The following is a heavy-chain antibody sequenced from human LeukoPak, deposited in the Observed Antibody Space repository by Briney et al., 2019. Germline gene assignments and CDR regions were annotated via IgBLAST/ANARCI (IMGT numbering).Heavy chain of an antibody. J-gene: IGHJ5*02. CDR1: GYTFTSYG. Sequence: ASVKVSCKASGYTFTSYGISWVRQAPGQGLEWMGWISAYNGNTNYAQKLQGRVTMTTDTSTSTAYMELRSLRSDDTAVYYCAKDHRDYGVFHNWFDPWGQGTLVTVSS. V-gene: IGHV1-18*01. CDR3: AKDHRDYGVFHNWFDP. D-gene: IGHD4-17*01. CDR2: ISAYNGNT.